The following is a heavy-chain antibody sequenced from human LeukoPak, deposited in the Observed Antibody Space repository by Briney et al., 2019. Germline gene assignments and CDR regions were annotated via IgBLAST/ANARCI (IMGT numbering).Heavy chain of an antibody. CDR3: ARTGSTVTMLYPFDH. Sequence: PSETLSLTCTVSGXSIRSYYWSWIRQPPGKGLEWIGYIYYSGSTNYNPSLKSRVSISVDTSKNRFSLKLSSVTAADTAVYYCARTGSTVTMLYPFDHWGQGTLVTVSS. J-gene: IGHJ4*02. CDR2: IYYSGST. D-gene: IGHD4-17*01. V-gene: IGHV4-59*01. CDR1: GXSIRSYY.